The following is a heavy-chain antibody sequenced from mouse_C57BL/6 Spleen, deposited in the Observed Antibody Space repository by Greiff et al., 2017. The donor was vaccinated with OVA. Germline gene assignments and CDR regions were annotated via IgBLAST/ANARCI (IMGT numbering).Heavy chain of an antibody. V-gene: IGHV1-18*01. CDR2: INPNNGGT. Sequence: EVQLQQSGPELVKPGASVKIPCKASGYTFTDYNMDWVKQSHGKSLEWIGDINPNNGGTIYNQKFKGKATLTVDKSSSTAYMELRSLTSEDTAVYYCAIITTVVATGGFDYWGQGTTLTVSS. CDR3: AIITTVVATGGFDY. J-gene: IGHJ2*01. D-gene: IGHD1-1*01. CDR1: GYTFTDYN.